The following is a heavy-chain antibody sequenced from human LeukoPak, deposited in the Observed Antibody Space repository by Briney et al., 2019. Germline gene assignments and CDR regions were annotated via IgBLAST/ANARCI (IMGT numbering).Heavy chain of an antibody. CDR3: AREIGWFGELLYREVDAFDI. Sequence: PSETLSLTCTVSGGSISNNNYYWSWIRQHPGQGLEWIGYIHYSGRTFYNPSLKSRLTISVDTSKNQFSLKLSSVTAADTAVYYCAREIGWFGELLYREVDAFDIWGQGTMVTVSS. J-gene: IGHJ3*02. V-gene: IGHV4-30-4*08. CDR2: IHYSGRT. D-gene: IGHD3-10*01. CDR1: GGSISNNNYY.